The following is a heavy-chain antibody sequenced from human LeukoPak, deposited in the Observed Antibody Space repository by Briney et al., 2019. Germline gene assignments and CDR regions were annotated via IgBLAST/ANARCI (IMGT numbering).Heavy chain of an antibody. Sequence: SETLSLTCTVSGGSISSSSYYWGWIRQPPGKGLEWIGSIYYSGSTYYNPSLKSRVTISVDTSKNQFSLKLSSVTAADTAVYYCARGGRFLTGGRFDYWGQGTLVTVSS. CDR1: GGSISSSSYY. D-gene: IGHD3-9*01. J-gene: IGHJ4*02. V-gene: IGHV4-39*01. CDR2: IYYSGST. CDR3: ARGGRFLTGGRFDY.